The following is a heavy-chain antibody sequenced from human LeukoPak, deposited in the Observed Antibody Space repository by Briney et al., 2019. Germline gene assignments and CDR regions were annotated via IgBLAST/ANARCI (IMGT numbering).Heavy chain of an antibody. D-gene: IGHD1-1*01. V-gene: IGHV3-74*01. Sequence: TGGSLRLSCAASGFTFTTYWMHWVRQAPGKGLVWVSRISSDGTSTSYADSVKGRFTISRDNAKNSLYLQMNSLRAEDTAVYYCAREGTGTFDYWGQGTLVTVSS. CDR3: AREGTGTFDY. CDR1: GFTFTTYW. CDR2: ISSDGTST. J-gene: IGHJ4*02.